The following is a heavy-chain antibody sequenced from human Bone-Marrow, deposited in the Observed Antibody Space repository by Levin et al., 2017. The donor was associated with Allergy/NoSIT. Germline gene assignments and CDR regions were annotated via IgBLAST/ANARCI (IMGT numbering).Heavy chain of an antibody. V-gene: IGHV4-59*01. Sequence: GSLRLSCTVSGDSISGSYWNWIRQPPGKGLEWIGYIYYSGNTDYNPSLKSRVTISVDTSKNQFSLRLSSVTPADTAMYYCARTNAFDIWGQGTMVTVSS. CDR2: IYYSGNT. J-gene: IGHJ3*02. CDR1: GDSISGSY. CDR3: ARTNAFDI.